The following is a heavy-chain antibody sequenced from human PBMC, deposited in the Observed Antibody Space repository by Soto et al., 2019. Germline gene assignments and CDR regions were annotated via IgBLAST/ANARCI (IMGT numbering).Heavy chain of an antibody. D-gene: IGHD3-10*01. V-gene: IGHV3-23*01. J-gene: IGHJ3*02. CDR1: GFTFSSYA. CDR2: ISGSGGST. CDR3: AKGVRWATLRNVLYDAFDI. Sequence: EVQLLESGGGLVQPGGSLRLSCAASGFTFSSYAMSWVRQAPGKGLEWVSAISGSGGSTYYADSVKGRFTISRDNSKNTLYLQMNSLRAEDTAVYYCAKGVRWATLRNVLYDAFDIWGQGTMVTVSS.